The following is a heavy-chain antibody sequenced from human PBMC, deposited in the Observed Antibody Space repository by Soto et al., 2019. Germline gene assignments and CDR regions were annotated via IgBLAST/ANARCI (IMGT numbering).Heavy chain of an antibody. J-gene: IGHJ4*02. CDR1: GFTFSSYS. CDR3: ARAPQRDDDIWTRYYIYFEY. CDR2: ISSSSSYI. Sequence: GGSLRLSCAASGFTFSSYSMNWFRQAPGKGLEWVSSISSSSSYIYYADSVKGRFTISRDNAKNSLYLQMNSLRAEDTAVYYCARAPQRDDDIWTRYYIYFEYWGQGTRVNVSS. V-gene: IGHV3-21*01. D-gene: IGHD3-9*01.